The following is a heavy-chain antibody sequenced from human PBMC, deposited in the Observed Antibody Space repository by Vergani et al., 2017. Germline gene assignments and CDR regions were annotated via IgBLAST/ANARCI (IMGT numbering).Heavy chain of an antibody. CDR2: IDHTGRP. D-gene: IGHD4-11*01. J-gene: IGHJ6*03. Sequence: QVQLQQWGGGLLKPSETLSLTCVVNGGSFTSYHWTWIRQSPGEGLEWVGDIDHTGRPEYTLSLKSRLTMSVDKSRNQFSLTLNSVTATDTAIYFCARVNTETNGHLYYYYYMDVWGQGTAVTVS. V-gene: IGHV4-34*01. CDR1: GGSFTSYH. CDR3: ARVNTETNGHLYYYYYMDV.